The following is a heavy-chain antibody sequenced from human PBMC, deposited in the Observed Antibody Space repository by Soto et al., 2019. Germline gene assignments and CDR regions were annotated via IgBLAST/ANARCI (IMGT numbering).Heavy chain of an antibody. J-gene: IGHJ6*02. CDR2: ISYDGSNK. Sequence: PGGSLRLSCAASGFTFSSYAMHWVRQAPGKGLEWVAVISYDGSNKYYAESVKGRFTISRDNSKNTLYLQMNSLRAEDTAVYYCARDQSRGSSVLMDVWGQGTTVTGLL. CDR1: GFTFSSYA. D-gene: IGHD2-2*01. CDR3: ARDQSRGSSVLMDV. V-gene: IGHV3-30-3*01.